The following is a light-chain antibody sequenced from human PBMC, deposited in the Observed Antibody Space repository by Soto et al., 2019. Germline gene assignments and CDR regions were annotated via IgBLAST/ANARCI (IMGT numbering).Light chain of an antibody. J-gene: IGKJ1*01. V-gene: IGKV3-11*01. CDR1: QSVGSS. CDR2: DAS. CDR3: LQRGDWPPLT. Sequence: EIVLIQSPATLSLSPGERATLSCRASQSVGSSLAWYQQKPGQAPRLLIYDASNRATGIPARFSGSGSGTDFTLTISSLESEDFAVYYCLQRGDWPPLTFGQGTKVEIK.